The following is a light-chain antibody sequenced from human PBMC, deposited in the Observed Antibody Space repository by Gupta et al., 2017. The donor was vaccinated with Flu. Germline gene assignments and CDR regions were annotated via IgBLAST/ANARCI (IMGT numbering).Light chain of an antibody. CDR1: QSLLHNNGQNY. J-gene: IGKJ1*01. V-gene: IGKV2-28*01. CDR3: MQARQANRKT. CDR2: LAS. Sequence: EIVMTQAPLSLPVTPGEPDSISCRSSQSLLHNNGQNYLDWYLQKPRQSQQLLIYLASTRASGVPDRFSGRVSGADFTLKISRVEAEDVGVYYCMQARQANRKTFGQGTKVEI.